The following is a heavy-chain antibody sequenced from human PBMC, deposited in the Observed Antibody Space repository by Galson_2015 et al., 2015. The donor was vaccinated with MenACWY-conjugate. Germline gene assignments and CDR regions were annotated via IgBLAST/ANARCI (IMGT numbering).Heavy chain of an antibody. CDR1: GDSVSSNSAA. J-gene: IGHJ4*02. CDR3: VREGYYFDY. V-gene: IGHV6-1*01. CDR2: TYYRSKWYN. Sequence: CAISGDSVSSNSAAWNRIRQSPSRGLEWLGKTYYRSKWYNDYAVSVKSRITINPDTSNNQFSLQLNSVTPDGTAVYYCVREGYYFDYWGQGTLVTVSS.